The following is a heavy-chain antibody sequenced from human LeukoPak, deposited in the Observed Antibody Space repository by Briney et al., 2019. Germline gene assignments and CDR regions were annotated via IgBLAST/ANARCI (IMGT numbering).Heavy chain of an antibody. Sequence: GGSLRLSCAASGFTFNYYAMSGVRQSPGRGLEWVSGISDNEGRTYYTDSVKGRFTISRDKPKNTVFLQMHNLRADDTAVYFCARHDSFIPYWGQGALVTVSS. V-gene: IGHV3-23*01. CDR2: ISDNEGRT. CDR1: GFTFNYYA. D-gene: IGHD5-18*01. J-gene: IGHJ4*02. CDR3: ARHDSFIPY.